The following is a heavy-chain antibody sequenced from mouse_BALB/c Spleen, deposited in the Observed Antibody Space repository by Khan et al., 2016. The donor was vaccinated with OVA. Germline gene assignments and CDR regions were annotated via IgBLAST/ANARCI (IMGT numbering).Heavy chain of an antibody. J-gene: IGHJ3*01. V-gene: IGHV5-15*02. D-gene: IGHD1-2*01. CDR1: GFTFSDYG. CDR3: ARKGGTAQFAY. CDR2: ISALAYTI. Sequence: EVELVESGGGLVQPGGSRKLSCAASGFTFSDYGMAWVRQAPGKGPEWVAFISALAYTIYYADTVTGRFNISRETVKNTLYLEMSSLRSEDTSMYYSARKGGTAQFAYWGQGTLVTVSA.